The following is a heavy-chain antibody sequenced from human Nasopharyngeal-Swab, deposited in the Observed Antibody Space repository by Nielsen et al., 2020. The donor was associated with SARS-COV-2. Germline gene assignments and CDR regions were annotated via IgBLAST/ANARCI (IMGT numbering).Heavy chain of an antibody. V-gene: IGHV1-46*01. CDR2: VNPSGGAT. D-gene: IGHD5-24*01. CDR3: ARDRDGYNLGTGDY. J-gene: IGHJ4*02. Sequence: WVRQAPGQGFEWMGVVNPSGGATQYAQKFQGRVTMTSDTSTGTVYVELGSLRSDDTAVYYCARDRDGYNLGTGDYWGQGTLVTVSS.